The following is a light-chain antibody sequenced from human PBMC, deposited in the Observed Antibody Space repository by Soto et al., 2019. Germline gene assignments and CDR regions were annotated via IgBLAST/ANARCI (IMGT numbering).Light chain of an antibody. Sequence: QSALTQPASVSGSPGQSIAISCTGTSSDVGGHDHVSWYQQHPGKVPKLMIYDVSDRPSGISNRFSGSKSGNTASLTISGLQTEDEADYYCSSYTSGSTYVFGTGTKLTVL. CDR3: SSYTSGSTYV. CDR1: SSDVGGHDH. J-gene: IGLJ1*01. CDR2: DVS. V-gene: IGLV2-14*01.